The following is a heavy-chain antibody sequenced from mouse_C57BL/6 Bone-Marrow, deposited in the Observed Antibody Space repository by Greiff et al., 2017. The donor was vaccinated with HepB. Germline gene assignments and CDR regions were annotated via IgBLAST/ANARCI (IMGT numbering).Heavy chain of an antibody. J-gene: IGHJ2*01. V-gene: IGHV5-4*01. CDR1: GFTFSSYA. CDR3: ARDGEVVGGD. CDR2: ISDGGSYT. Sequence: EVQVVESGGGLVKPGGSLKLSCAASGFTFSSYAMSWVRQTPEKRLEWVATISDGGSYTYYPDNVKGRFTITRDNAKNNLYLQMSHLESEDTAMYCCARDGEVVGGDWGQGTTLTVSS. D-gene: IGHD1-1*01.